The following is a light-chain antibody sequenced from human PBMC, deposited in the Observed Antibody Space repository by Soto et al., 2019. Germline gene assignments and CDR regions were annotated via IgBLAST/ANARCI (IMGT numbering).Light chain of an antibody. CDR1: PGVSSSY. Sequence: EIVLPQSPGTLSFSPGERATLTCRATPGVSSSYLACFQQKPGQAPRLLLYGASSRATGIPDRFSGSGSGTDFNLTVSRLEPEDVAVYYCQQYGYAPFTFGRGTKVYIK. CDR2: GAS. CDR3: QQYGYAPFT. J-gene: IGKJ3*01. V-gene: IGKV3-20*01.